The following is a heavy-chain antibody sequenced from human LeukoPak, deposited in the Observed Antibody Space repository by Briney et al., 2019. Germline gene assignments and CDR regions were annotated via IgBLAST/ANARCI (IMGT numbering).Heavy chain of an antibody. Sequence: ASVKVSCKASGYTFTGYYMHWVRQAPGQGLEWMGRINPNSGGTNYAQKFQGRVTMTRDTSISTAYMELSRLRSDDTAVYYCAREHSSSWQYYFDYWGQGTLVTVSS. V-gene: IGHV1-2*06. J-gene: IGHJ4*02. D-gene: IGHD6-13*01. CDR3: AREHSSSWQYYFDY. CDR2: INPNSGGT. CDR1: GYTFTGYY.